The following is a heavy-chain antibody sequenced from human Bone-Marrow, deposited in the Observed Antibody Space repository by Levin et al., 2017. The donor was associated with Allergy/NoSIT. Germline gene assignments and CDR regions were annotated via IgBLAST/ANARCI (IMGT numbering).Heavy chain of an antibody. Sequence: ASVKVSCKASGYTFSDYFTHWVRQAPGQGLEWVGRLNPNTGATDSAQKFMGRVTMTRDTSTTTAFMELTRLRPDDTAIYYCARETIAAPPYNWFDTWGQGALVTVSS. CDR2: LNPNTGAT. CDR1: GYTFSDYF. J-gene: IGHJ5*02. CDR3: ARETIAAPPYNWFDT. D-gene: IGHD1-7*01. V-gene: IGHV1-2*06.